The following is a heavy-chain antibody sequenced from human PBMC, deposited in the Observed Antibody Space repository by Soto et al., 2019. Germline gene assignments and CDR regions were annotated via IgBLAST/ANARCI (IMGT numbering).Heavy chain of an antibody. CDR1: GFTFTDYW. CDR2: IKGDETTT. J-gene: IGHJ6*02. CDR3: ARGLRGAYGMDV. V-gene: IGHV3-74*01. D-gene: IGHD2-21*02. Sequence: EVQLVESGGGLVQPGGSLRLSCAASGFTFTDYWAHWVRQSPGKGLVWVSRIKGDETTTNYADSVEGRFTISRDNARNTVYLQINSLRVEDTAVYFCARGLRGAYGMDVWGQGTTVTVSS.